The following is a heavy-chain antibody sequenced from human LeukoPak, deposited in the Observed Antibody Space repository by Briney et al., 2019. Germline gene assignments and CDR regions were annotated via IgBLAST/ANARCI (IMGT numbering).Heavy chain of an antibody. Sequence: GGSLRLSCAASGFTVSSNHINWVRQAPGKGLEWVAIIYSNGSAYYADSAKNRFTTSTDNSKNAVYLQMNSLIAADTAVYYCGRDVPIVYWGQGTLVTVSS. V-gene: IGHV3-66*03. CDR1: GFTVSSNH. CDR3: GRDVPIVY. D-gene: IGHD3-16*02. J-gene: IGHJ4*02. CDR2: IYSNGSA.